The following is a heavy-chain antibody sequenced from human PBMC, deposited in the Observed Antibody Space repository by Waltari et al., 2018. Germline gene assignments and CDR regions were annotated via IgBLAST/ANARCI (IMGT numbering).Heavy chain of an antibody. D-gene: IGHD6-19*01. Sequence: EVQLVESGGGLIQPGGSLRLSCAASGFTVRSNHMSWVRQAPGKGREWVSVIYRGGTTYAADSVKCRFTISRDNSKNTLYLQMNSRRAEDTAVYYCATDGRGSGAWAYYFDYWGQGTLVTVSS. CDR2: IYRGGTT. V-gene: IGHV3-53*01. CDR1: GFTVRSNH. J-gene: IGHJ4*02. CDR3: ATDGRGSGAWAYYFDY.